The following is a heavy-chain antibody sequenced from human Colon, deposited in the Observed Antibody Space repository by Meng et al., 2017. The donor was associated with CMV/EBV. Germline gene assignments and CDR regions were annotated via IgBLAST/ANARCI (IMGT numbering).Heavy chain of an antibody. CDR1: YNDNDNY. D-gene: IGHD3-10*01. CDR2: SNPNTGGT. J-gene: IGHJ4*02. Sequence: YNDNDNYLQWGGQATGQGLEWIGRSNPNTGGTNEAQRFQGRDTMTRDTSITTAYMERSRLRSDDTAIDDCAKDGQYGGERNFDYWGQGTLVTVSS. V-gene: IGHV1-2*06. CDR3: AKDGQYGGERNFDY.